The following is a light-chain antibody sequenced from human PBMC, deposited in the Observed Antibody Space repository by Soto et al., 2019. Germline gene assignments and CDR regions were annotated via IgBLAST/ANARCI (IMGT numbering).Light chain of an antibody. J-gene: IGKJ1*01. CDR1: QSVLYSSNNNNY. CDR3: QQYYTTPWT. V-gene: IGKV4-1*01. CDR2: WAS. Sequence: DIVMTQSPDSLAVSLGERATINCKSSQSVLYSSNNNNYLAWYQQKAGQPPKLLIYWASIRESGVPDRFSGSGSGTDFTLTISSLQAEDVAVYYCQQYYTTPWTFGQGTKVEIK.